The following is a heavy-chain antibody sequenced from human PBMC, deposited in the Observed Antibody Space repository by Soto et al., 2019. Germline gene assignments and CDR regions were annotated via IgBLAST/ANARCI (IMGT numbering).Heavy chain of an antibody. CDR2: MNPNSGNT. J-gene: IGHJ6*02. Sequence: QVQLVQSGAEAKKPGASVKVSCTFTSYDINWVRQATGQGLEWMGWMNPNSGNTRYAQKFQGRVTMTRNTSNFTAYMELSSLRSEDTAVYYCARGPGSSDWRFSYYYMDVWGQGTTVTVSS. CDR3: ARGPGSSDWRFSYYYMDV. D-gene: IGHD6-19*01. CDR1: FTSYD. V-gene: IGHV1-8*01.